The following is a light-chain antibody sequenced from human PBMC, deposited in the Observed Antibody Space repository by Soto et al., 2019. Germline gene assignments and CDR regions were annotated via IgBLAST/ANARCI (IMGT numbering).Light chain of an antibody. Sequence: QSVLTQPASVSGSPGQSITISCTGSSSDVGAYNFVSWYQHHPGKAPKLILYEVTTRPSGVSSRFSGSKSGNTASLTISGLHADDEANYYCSSYTSSNTPYVFGTGTKVTVL. V-gene: IGLV2-14*01. CDR1: SSDVGAYNF. J-gene: IGLJ1*01. CDR2: EVT. CDR3: SSYTSSNTPYV.